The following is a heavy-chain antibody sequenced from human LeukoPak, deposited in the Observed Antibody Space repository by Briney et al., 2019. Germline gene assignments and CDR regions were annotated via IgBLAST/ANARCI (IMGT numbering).Heavy chain of an antibody. CDR3: ARDFSVLSPPDY. V-gene: IGHV4-38-2*02. CDR2: IYYSGST. D-gene: IGHD3-9*01. J-gene: IGHJ4*02. Sequence: SETLSLTCTVSGYSISSGYYGAWIRQPPGQGLEWIGSIYYSGSTYYNPSLKSRVTISVDTSKNQFSLKLSSVTAADTAVYYCARDFSVLSPPDYWGQGTLVTVSS. CDR1: GYSISSGYY.